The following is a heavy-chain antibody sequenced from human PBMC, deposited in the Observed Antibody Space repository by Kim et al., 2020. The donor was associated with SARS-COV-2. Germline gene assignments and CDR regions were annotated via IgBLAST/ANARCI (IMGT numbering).Heavy chain of an antibody. D-gene: IGHD3-10*01. J-gene: IGHJ4*02. Sequence: GGSLRLSCAASGFTVSDYCMSWIRQAPGKGLEWVSSVKRSAETFYADSVRGRFTISRDNSKNTLFLHMNSLGADDTALYYCARCPGSIDPFDYWGRGTLVTVSS. CDR3: ARCPGSIDPFDY. CDR1: GFTVSDYC. V-gene: IGHV3-23*01. CDR2: VKRSAET.